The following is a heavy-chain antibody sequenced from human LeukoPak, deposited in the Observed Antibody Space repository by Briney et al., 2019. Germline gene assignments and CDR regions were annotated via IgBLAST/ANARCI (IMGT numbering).Heavy chain of an antibody. CDR1: GFNFGEFW. V-gene: IGHV3-7*04. D-gene: IGHD5-18*01. J-gene: IGHJ4*02. CDR2: IKQDGSEK. CDR3: ARGYSYDDY. Sequence: GGSLRLSCAASGFNFGEFWMAWVRQTPGMGLEWVANIKQDGSEKSYVGSVKGRFTISRDNAKNSLYLQMNSLRAEDTAVYYCARGYSYDDYWGQGTLVTVSS.